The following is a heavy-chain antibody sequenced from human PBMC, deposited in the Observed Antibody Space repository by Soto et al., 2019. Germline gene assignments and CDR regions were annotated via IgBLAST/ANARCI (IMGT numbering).Heavy chain of an antibody. V-gene: IGHV3-74*01. CDR2: INSDGSTT. CDR3: ARGGGHSDWYSAFDI. CDR1: GFTFSTYW. Sequence: GGSLRLSGAATGFTFSTYWVHWVRQAPGKGLVWVSRINSDGSTTNYADSVKGRFTISRDNAKNTLYLQLHSLRAEDTAVYYCARGGGHSDWYSAFDIWGQGTMVTVSS. J-gene: IGHJ3*02. D-gene: IGHD6-19*01.